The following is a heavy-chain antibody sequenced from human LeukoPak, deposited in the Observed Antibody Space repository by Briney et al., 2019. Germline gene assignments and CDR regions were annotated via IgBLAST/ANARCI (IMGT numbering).Heavy chain of an antibody. CDR2: INPNSGGT. CDR3: ARLSLYCSSTSCSEYFQH. D-gene: IGHD2-2*01. CDR1: GYTFTGYY. J-gene: IGHJ1*01. V-gene: IGHV1-2*02. Sequence: ASVKVSCKASGYTFTGYYMHWVRQAPGQGLEWMGWINPNSGGTNYAQKFQGRVTMTRDASISTAYMELSRLRSDDTAVYYCARLSLYCSSTSCSEYFQHWGQGTLVTVSS.